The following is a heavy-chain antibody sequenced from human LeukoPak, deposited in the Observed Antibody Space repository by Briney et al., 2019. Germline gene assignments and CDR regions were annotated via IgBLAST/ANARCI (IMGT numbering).Heavy chain of an antibody. J-gene: IGHJ4*02. V-gene: IGHV3-7*03. D-gene: IGHD2-21*02. CDR3: VSRAYCGGNCPSHFDY. CDR1: GFIFSKNW. CDR2: IKQDGGEQ. Sequence: GGSLRLSCAASGFIFSKNWMSWVRQAPGKGLEWVANIKQDGGEQYYVDSVRGRFITSRDNAKNTLFLQMNSLRSEDTAVYYCVSRAYCGGNCPSHFDYWGRGTLVTVSS.